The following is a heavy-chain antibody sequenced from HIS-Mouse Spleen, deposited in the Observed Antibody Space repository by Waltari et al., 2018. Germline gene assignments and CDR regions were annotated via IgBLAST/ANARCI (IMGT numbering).Heavy chain of an antibody. Sequence: EVQLLESGGGLVQPGGSLRLSCAASGFTFSSCAMSWVRQAPGKGLGWVSAISGSGGSTYYADSVKGRFTISRDNSKNTLYLQMNSLRAEDTAVYYCLSVAIFSVANSYYFDYWGQGTLVTVSS. CDR3: LSVAIFSVANSYYFDY. D-gene: IGHD1-7*01. J-gene: IGHJ4*02. CDR2: ISGSGGST. CDR1: GFTFSSCA. V-gene: IGHV3-23*01.